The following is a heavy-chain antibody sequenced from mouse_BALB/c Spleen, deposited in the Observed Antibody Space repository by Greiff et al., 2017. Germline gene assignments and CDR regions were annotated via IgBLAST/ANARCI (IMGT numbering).Heavy chain of an antibody. Sequence: DVMVVESGGDLVKPGGSLKLSCAASGFTFSSYGMSWVRQTPDKRLEWVATISSGGSYTYYPDSVKGRFTISRDNAKNTLYLQMSSLKSEDTAMYYCARQDRAMDYWGQGTSVTVSS. J-gene: IGHJ4*01. V-gene: IGHV5-6*02. CDR3: ARQDRAMDY. CDR2: ISSGGSYT. CDR1: GFTFSSYG. D-gene: IGHD3-3*01.